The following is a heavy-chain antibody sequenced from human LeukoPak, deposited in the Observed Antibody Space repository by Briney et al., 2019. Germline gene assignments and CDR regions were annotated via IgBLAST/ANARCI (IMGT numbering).Heavy chain of an antibody. J-gene: IGHJ6*02. CDR2: ISDRGVST. Sequence: GGSLRLSCSASGFPFISYAMHWGRQAPGKGLEYVSAISDRGVSTYYADSVKGRFTISRDNSKNTLYLQMSSLRAEDTAVYFCVRGYSFGPYGMAVWGQGTTVTVSS. D-gene: IGHD2-15*01. CDR1: GFPFISYA. CDR3: VRGYSFGPYGMAV. V-gene: IGHV3-64D*09.